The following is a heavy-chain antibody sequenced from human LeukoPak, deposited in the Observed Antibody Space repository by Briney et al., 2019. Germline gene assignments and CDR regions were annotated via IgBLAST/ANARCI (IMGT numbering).Heavy chain of an antibody. CDR3: ARDLDFWSGYYNWFDP. V-gene: IGHV3-21*01. CDR2: ISSSSSYI. J-gene: IGHJ5*02. Sequence: PGGSLRLSCAASGFTFSSYSMNWVRQAPGKGLEWVSSISSSSSYIYYADSVKGRFTISGDNAKNSLYLQMNSLRAEDTAVYYCARDLDFWSGYYNWFDPWGQGTLVTVSS. CDR1: GFTFSSYS. D-gene: IGHD3-3*01.